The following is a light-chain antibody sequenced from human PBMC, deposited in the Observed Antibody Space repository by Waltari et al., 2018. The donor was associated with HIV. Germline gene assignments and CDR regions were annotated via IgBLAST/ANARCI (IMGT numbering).Light chain of an antibody. CDR3: MQALETPLT. J-gene: IGKJ2*01. V-gene: IGKV2-28*01. Sequence: EIVMTQFPHSLPCTPGEPASISCTSCQSLLQNNGNNFLDWYLQKPGQSPQLLIYLGSSRASGVPDRFSGSGSGTDFTLNITRVEAEDVGLYYCMQALETPLTFGQGTKLEIK. CDR1: QSLLQNNGNNF. CDR2: LGS.